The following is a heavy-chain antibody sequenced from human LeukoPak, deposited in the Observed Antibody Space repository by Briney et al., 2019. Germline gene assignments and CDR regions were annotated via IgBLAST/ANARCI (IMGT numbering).Heavy chain of an antibody. V-gene: IGHV4-59*01. CDR2: IYYSASGRT. CDR3: AKDRTRVVVTPPGGY. J-gene: IGHJ4*02. Sequence: PSETLTLTCTVSGGPISRYYGSCIRQPTGKGLEWIGYIYYSASGRTKYNPSFKSRVTISVDTSKNQFSLKLSSVTAADTAVYYCAKDRTRVVVTPPGGYWGQGTLVTVSS. D-gene: IGHD2-21*02. CDR1: GGPISRYY.